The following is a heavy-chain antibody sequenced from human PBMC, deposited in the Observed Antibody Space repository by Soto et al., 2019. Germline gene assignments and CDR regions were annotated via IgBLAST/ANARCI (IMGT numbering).Heavy chain of an antibody. Sequence: SVKVSCKESGCSLTDYHIHWVRPAPGQGSEWLGRINPKSGGTSTAQKFQGWVTMTTDTSISPASMELTRLTPDDTAIYYCASADSTDCFIGVWIFFYPRDIDVCDKRT. CDR3: ASADSTDCFIGVWIFFYPRDIDV. CDR1: GCSLTDYH. J-gene: IGHJ6*04. D-gene: IGHD2-8*01. CDR2: INPKSGGT. V-gene: IGHV1-2*04.